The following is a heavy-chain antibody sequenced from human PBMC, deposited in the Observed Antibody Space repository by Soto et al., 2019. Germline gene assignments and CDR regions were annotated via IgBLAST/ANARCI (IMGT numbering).Heavy chain of an antibody. V-gene: IGHV3-74*01. CDR3: VSGTNAWYGLDY. CDR2: INIGGSAA. J-gene: IGHJ4*02. D-gene: IGHD6-13*01. Sequence: EVQLVESGGGLVQPGGSLRLSCAASGFTFSNYWMHWVRLPPGKGLLWVSRINIGGSAANYAGSVEGRFTVSRDDAKNTLYLQMSSLRDDATAVYSCVSGTNAWYGLDYWGQGAPVTVSS. CDR1: GFTFSNYW.